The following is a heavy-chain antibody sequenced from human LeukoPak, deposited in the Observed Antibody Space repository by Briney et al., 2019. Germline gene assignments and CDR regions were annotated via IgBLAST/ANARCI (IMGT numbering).Heavy chain of an antibody. CDR1: GFTFSSYA. J-gene: IGHJ4*02. Sequence: PGRSLRLSCAASGFTFSSYAMHWVRQAPGKGLEWVAVISYDGSNKYYADSVKGRFTISRDNSKNTLYLQMNSLRAEDTAVYYCARDEWVQQLVRGSIDYWGQGTLVTVSS. V-gene: IGHV3-30-3*01. CDR3: ARDEWVQQLVRGSIDY. CDR2: ISYDGSNK. D-gene: IGHD6-13*01.